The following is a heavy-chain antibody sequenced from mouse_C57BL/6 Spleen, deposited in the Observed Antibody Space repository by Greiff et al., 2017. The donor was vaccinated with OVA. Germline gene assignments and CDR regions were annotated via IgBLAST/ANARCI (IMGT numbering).Heavy chain of an antibody. J-gene: IGHJ2*01. V-gene: IGHV3-6*01. CDR3: ARASYYSNYGLIFFDY. CDR1: GYSITSGYY. Sequence: EVKLQESGPGLVKPSQSLSLTCSVTGYSITSGYYWNWIRQFPGNKLEWMGYISYDGSNNYNPSLKNRISITRDTSKNQFFLKLNSVTTEDTATYYCARASYYSNYGLIFFDYWGQGTTLTVSS. D-gene: IGHD2-5*01. CDR2: ISYDGSN.